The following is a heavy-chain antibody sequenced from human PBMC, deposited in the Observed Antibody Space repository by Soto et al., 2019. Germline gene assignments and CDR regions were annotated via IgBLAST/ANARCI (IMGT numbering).Heavy chain of an antibody. J-gene: IGHJ6*02. Sequence: QLQLQESGPGLVKPSETLSLICTVSDGSITSSSCHWGWIRQPPGKGLEWIGSIYFSGDTFYNPSLKSRVIISVDTSKNQFSLHLNSVTAADTAVYYCARVRGGYTFWSGYLGGYGMDVWGQGTTVTVSS. CDR3: ARVRGGYTFWSGYLGGYGMDV. CDR1: DGSITSSSCH. D-gene: IGHD3-3*01. V-gene: IGHV4-39*01. CDR2: IYFSGDT.